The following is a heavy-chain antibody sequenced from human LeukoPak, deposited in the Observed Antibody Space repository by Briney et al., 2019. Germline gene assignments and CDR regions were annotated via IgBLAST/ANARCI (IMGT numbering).Heavy chain of an antibody. CDR2: INPSGGTT. V-gene: IGHV1-46*01. J-gene: IGHJ5*02. CDR3: ARGSTVTTGWGNWFDP. Sequence: ASVKVSCKASGYSFTNYYMNWVQQAPGQGLEWMGIINPSGGTTRYAQKFQGRVTMTRDMSTSTVYMELSSLRSEDTAAYYCARGSTVTTGWGNWFDPWGQGTLVTVSS. D-gene: IGHD4-17*01. CDR1: GYSFTNYY.